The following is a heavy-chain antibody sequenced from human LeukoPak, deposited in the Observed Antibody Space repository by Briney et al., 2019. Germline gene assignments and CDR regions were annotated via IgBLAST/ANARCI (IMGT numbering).Heavy chain of an antibody. Sequence: GGSLRLSCAASGFTFSSNAMSWVRQAPGKGLEWVSGISGSGGSTYYADSVKGRFTISRDNAKNTLYLQMNSLKTEDTAVYYCTGNYYGSGSYADFDYWGQGTLVTVSS. V-gene: IGHV3-23*01. CDR3: TGNYYGSGSYADFDY. J-gene: IGHJ4*02. CDR2: ISGSGGST. CDR1: GFTFSSNA. D-gene: IGHD3-10*01.